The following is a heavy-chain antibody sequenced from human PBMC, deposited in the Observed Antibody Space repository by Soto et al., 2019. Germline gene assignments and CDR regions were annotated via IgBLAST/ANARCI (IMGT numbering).Heavy chain of an antibody. CDR2: ISAYNGNT. V-gene: IGHV1-18*04. J-gene: IGHJ4*02. D-gene: IGHD6-13*01. CDR3: AREVYSSSCRDY. Sequence: QVQRVQSGAEVKKPGASVKVSCKASGYTFTSYGISWVRQAPGQGLEWMGWISAYNGNTNYAQKLQGRVTMTTDTYTNTAYMELKGPRSDDTAVYFCAREVYSSSCRDYWGQGTLVTVSS. CDR1: GYTFTSYG.